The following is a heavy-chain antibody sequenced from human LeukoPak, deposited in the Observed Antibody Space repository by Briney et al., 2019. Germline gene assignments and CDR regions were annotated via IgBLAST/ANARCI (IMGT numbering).Heavy chain of an antibody. J-gene: IGHJ4*02. CDR2: IKQDGRQK. V-gene: IGHV3-7*01. D-gene: IGHD3-3*01. CDR3: ARGGYDFWSGYYTDRGFDY. CDR1: GLTFSSFW. Sequence: PGRSLRPSCAASGLTFSSFWMSWVRHAPGEVLEWVANIKQDGRQKNYVDSVKGRFTISRDNAKNSLYLQMNSLRGEDTAVYYCARGGYDFWSGYYTDRGFDYWGQGTLVTVSS.